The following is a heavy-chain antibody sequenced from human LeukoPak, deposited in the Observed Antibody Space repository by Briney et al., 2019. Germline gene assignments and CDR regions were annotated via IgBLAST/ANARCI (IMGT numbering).Heavy chain of an antibody. CDR1: GYTFTSYG. CDR2: ISAYNGNT. J-gene: IGHJ5*02. D-gene: IGHD3-9*01. CDR3: ARDKARDQYYDILTGYAYNWFDP. V-gene: IGHV1-18*01. Sequence: ASVKVSCKASGYTFTSYGISWVRQAPGQGLEWMGWISAYNGNTNYAQKLQGRVTMTTDTSTNTAYMELRSLRSDDTAVYYCARDKARDQYYDILTGYAYNWFDPWGQGTLVTVSS.